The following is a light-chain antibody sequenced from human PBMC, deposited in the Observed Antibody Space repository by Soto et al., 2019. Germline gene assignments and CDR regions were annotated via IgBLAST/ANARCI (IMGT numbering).Light chain of an antibody. CDR3: CSYEGSSTPYV. CDR2: EGS. Sequence: QSALTQPASVSGSPGQSITISCTGTSSDVGSYNLVSWYQQHPGKAPKLMIYEGSKRPSGVSNHFSGSKSGNTASLTISGLQAEDEADYYCCSYEGSSTPYVFGTGTKVTVL. V-gene: IGLV2-23*01. CDR1: SSDVGSYNL. J-gene: IGLJ1*01.